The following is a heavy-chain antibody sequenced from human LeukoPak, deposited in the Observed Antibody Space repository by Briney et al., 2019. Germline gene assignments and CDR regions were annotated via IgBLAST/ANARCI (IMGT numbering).Heavy chain of an antibody. CDR3: ARDSDSGFQ. V-gene: IGHV4-34*01. D-gene: IGHD3-16*01. J-gene: IGHJ4*02. CDR2: IDNRGST. Sequence: PSETLSLTCTVSGGSFGFYFWHWIRQPPGEGLDWIGEIDNRGSTQYKPSLRSRGIISIDTSGNHFSLKLTSVTAADTAVYFCARDSDSGFQWGQGMLVTVSS. CDR1: GGSFGFYF.